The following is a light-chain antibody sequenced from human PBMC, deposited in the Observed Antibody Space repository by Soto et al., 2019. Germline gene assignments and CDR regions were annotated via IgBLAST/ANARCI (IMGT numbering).Light chain of an antibody. J-gene: IGKJ4*01. V-gene: IGKV1-5*03. CDR3: QQYDSYPHT. CDR1: QSVSSW. Sequence: DIKMTQSPSTLSASVGDRVTITCRASQSVSSWLAWYQQRPGNAPNLLIYKASSLESGVPSRFSGSGSGTEFTLTVSSLQPDDFATYYCQQYDSYPHTFGGGTKVEIK. CDR2: KAS.